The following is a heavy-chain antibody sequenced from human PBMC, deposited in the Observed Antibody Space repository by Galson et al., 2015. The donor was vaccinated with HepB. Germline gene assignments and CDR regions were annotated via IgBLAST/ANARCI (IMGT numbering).Heavy chain of an antibody. CDR3: ARAPLRSQLVRYYYGMDV. CDR2: IDWDDDK. D-gene: IGHD6-6*01. V-gene: IGHV2-70*11. J-gene: IGHJ6*02. Sequence: PALVKPTQPLTLTCTFSGFSLSTSGMCVSWIRQPPGKALEWLARIDWDDDKYYSTSLKTRLTISKDTSKNQVVLTMTNMDPVDTATYYCARAPLRSQLVRYYYGMDVWGQGTTLPVSS. CDR1: GFSLSTSGMC.